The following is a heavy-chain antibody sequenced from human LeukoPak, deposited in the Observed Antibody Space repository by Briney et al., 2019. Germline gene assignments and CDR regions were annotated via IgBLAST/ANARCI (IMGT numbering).Heavy chain of an antibody. Sequence: GGSLRLSCAASGFTFSSYWMSWVRQAPGKGLEWVANIKQDGSEKYYVDSVKGRFTISRDNAKNSLYLQMNSLRAEDTAVYYCARDTSSSWILDYYYYYMDVWGKGTTVTVSS. J-gene: IGHJ6*03. CDR1: GFTFSSYW. D-gene: IGHD6-13*01. CDR3: ARDTSSSWILDYYYYYMDV. CDR2: IKQDGSEK. V-gene: IGHV3-7*01.